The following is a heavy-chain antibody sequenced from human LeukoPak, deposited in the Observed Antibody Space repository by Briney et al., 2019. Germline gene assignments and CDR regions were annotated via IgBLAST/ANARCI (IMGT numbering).Heavy chain of an antibody. CDR3: ARAPSEIGGYYPEYFRH. CDR2: IKSDGST. J-gene: IGHJ1*01. CDR1: GFTFDDYA. D-gene: IGHD3-22*01. V-gene: IGHV3-74*01. Sequence: PGRSLRLSCAASGFTFDDYAMHWVRQAPGKGLEWVSRIKSDGSTNYADSVKGRFTISRDNAKNTVSLQMNSLRAEDTGVYYCARAPSEIGGYYPEYFRHWGQGTLVTVSS.